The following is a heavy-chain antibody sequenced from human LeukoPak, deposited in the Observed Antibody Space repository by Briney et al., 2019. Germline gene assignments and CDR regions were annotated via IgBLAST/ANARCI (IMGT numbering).Heavy chain of an antibody. CDR3: ARDTYFYDSRGYYLKGGFDY. D-gene: IGHD3-22*01. V-gene: IGHV3-48*01. Sequence: PGESLRLSCAVSGFTLSNYSMNWVRQAPGKGLGWVAYISSRSRTIYYADSVKGRFTISRDNAKNSLYLQLNSLRAEDTAVYYCARDTYFYDSRGYYLKGGFDYWGQGTLVTVSS. CDR2: ISSRSRTI. J-gene: IGHJ4*02. CDR1: GFTLSNYS.